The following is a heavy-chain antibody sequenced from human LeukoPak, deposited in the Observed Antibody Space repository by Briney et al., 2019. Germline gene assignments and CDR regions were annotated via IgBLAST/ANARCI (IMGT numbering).Heavy chain of an antibody. J-gene: IGHJ3*02. D-gene: IGHD3-9*01. V-gene: IGHV1-45*02. CDR2: ITPFNGNT. CDR3: ARSGYDILTGYYHDAFDI. CDR1: GYTFTYRY. Sequence: SVKVPCKASGYTFTYRYLHWVRQAPGQALEWMGWITPFNGNTNYAQKFQDRVTITRDRSMSTAYMELSSLRSEDTAMYYCARSGYDILTGYYHDAFDIWGQGTMVTVSS.